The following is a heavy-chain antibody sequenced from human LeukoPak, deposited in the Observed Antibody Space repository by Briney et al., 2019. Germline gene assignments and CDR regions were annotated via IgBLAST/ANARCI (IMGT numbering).Heavy chain of an antibody. CDR3: SRNQLGDRWFDY. V-gene: IGHV1-2*02. J-gene: IGHJ4*02. D-gene: IGHD3-16*01. Sequence: GASVKVSCKASGYTFTGYYMHWVRQAPGQGLEWMGWTNPNSGDTKYAQKFQGRVTMTRDTSISTAYTELSRLRSDDTAVYYCSRNQLGDRWFDYWGQGTLVTVSS. CDR2: TNPNSGDT. CDR1: GYTFTGYY.